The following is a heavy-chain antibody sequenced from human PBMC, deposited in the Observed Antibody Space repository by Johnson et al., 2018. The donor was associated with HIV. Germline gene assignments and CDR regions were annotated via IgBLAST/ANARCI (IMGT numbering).Heavy chain of an antibody. CDR3: ARDKAVGYSSGWHAFDI. Sequence: VQLVESGGGLVKPGGSLKVSCAASGFTFSNAWMSWVRQAPGKGLEWVGRIKSKTDGGTTDYASPVKGRFTLSRDDSKNTLYLQMNSLRAEDTAVYYCARDKAVGYSSGWHAFDIWGQGTMVTVSS. D-gene: IGHD6-19*01. CDR2: IKSKTDGGTT. V-gene: IGHV3-15*05. CDR1: GFTFSNAW. J-gene: IGHJ3*02.